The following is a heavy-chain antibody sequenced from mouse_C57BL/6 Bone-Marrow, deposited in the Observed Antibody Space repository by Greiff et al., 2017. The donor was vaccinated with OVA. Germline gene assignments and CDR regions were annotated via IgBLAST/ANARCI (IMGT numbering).Heavy chain of an antibody. J-gene: IGHJ1*03. CDR3: ARRAYYWYFDV. CDR2: INPSSGYT. Sequence: VQVVESGAELAKPGASVKLSCKASGYTFTSYWMHWVKQRPGQGLEWIGYINPSSGYTKYNQKFKDKATLTADKSSSTAYMQLSSLTYEDSAVYYCARRAYYWYFDVWGTGTTVTVSS. V-gene: IGHV1-7*01. D-gene: IGHD3-3*01. CDR1: GYTFTSYW.